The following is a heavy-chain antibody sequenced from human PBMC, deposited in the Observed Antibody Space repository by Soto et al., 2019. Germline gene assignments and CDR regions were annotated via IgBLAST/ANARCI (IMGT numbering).Heavy chain of an antibody. CDR2: IYYSGST. D-gene: IGHD5-18*01. V-gene: IGHV4-31*02. J-gene: IGHJ4*02. Sequence: PGKGLEWIGYIYYSGSTYYNPSLKSRVTISVDTSKNQFSLKLSSVTAADTAVYYCARSHTAMAPYYFDYWGQGTLVTSPQ. CDR3: ARSHTAMAPYYFDY.